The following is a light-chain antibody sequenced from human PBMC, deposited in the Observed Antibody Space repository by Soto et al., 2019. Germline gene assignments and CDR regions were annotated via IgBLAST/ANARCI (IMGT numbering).Light chain of an antibody. Sequence: EIVMTQSPATLSVSPGERATLSCRASQRVSSNLAWYQQKPGQAPRLLISGAFTRAPGIPVRFSGSGSGTEFTLTISSLQSEDFAIYYCQQYKNWPPLTFGGGTKVEIK. CDR1: QRVSSN. CDR2: GAF. CDR3: QQYKNWPPLT. V-gene: IGKV3-15*01. J-gene: IGKJ4*01.